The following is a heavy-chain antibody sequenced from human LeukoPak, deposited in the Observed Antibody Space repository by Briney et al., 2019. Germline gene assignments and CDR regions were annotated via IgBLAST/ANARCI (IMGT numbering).Heavy chain of an antibody. D-gene: IGHD3-22*01. CDR1: GGSISSGGYY. CDR2: IYHSGST. CDR3: ARDISGSRLVPASGGLDY. V-gene: IGHV4-30-2*01. Sequence: SETLSLTCTVSGGSISSGGYYWSWIRQPPGKGLEWIGYIYHSGSTYYNPSLKSRVTISVDRSKNQFSLKLSSVTAADTAVYYCARDISGSRLVPASGGLDYWGQGTLVTVSS. J-gene: IGHJ4*02.